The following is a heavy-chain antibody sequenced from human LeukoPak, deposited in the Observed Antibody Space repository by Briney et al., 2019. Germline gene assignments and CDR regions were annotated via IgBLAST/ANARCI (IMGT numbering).Heavy chain of an antibody. CDR3: ARERLGYYDRSGLDY. D-gene: IGHD3-22*01. CDR2: IYYSGST. J-gene: IGHJ4*02. CDR1: GGSISSYY. Sequence: SETLSLTCTVSGGSISSYYWNWIRQPPGKGLEWIGYIYYSGSTNYNPSLKSRVTTSVDTSKTQFSLKLSSVTAADTAVYYCARERLGYYDRSGLDYWGQGTVVTVSS. V-gene: IGHV4-59*01.